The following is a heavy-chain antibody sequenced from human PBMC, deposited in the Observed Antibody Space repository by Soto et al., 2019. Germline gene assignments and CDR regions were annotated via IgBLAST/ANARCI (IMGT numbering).Heavy chain of an antibody. V-gene: IGHV3-21*01. Sequence: PGPSLRLSCAASVFTFSSYSMNLVRQAPGKGLEWVSSISSSSSYIYYADSVKGRFTISRDNAKNSLYLQMNILRAEDTAVYDCVRACSSGYLDYWGQGTLVTVSS. D-gene: IGHD3-22*01. J-gene: IGHJ4*02. CDR1: VFTFSSYS. CDR3: VRACSSGYLDY. CDR2: ISSSSSYI.